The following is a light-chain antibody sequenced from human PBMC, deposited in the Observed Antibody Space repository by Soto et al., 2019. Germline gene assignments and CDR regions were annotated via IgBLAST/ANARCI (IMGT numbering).Light chain of an antibody. CDR2: GAS. CDR3: QQYGNSPLT. J-gene: IGKJ5*01. Sequence: EIVLTQSPGTLSLSPGERATLSCRASQSVSNNYLAWYQQKPGQAPRLLIYGASSRATGIADRFSGSGSGTDFTLTISRLEPEDFAVYYCQQYGNSPLTFGQGTRLEIK. CDR1: QSVSNNY. V-gene: IGKV3-20*01.